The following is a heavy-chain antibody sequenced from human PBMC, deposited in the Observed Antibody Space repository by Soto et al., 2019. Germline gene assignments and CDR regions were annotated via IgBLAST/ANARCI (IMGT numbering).Heavy chain of an antibody. CDR3: ARVGFNWNDDYYGMDV. D-gene: IGHD1-20*01. J-gene: IGHJ6*02. V-gene: IGHV4-39*01. Sequence: PSETLSLTCTVSGGSISSSSYYWGWIRQPPGKGLEWIGSIYYSGSTYYNPSLKSRVTISVDTSKNQFSLKLSSVTAADTAVYYCARVGFNWNDDYYGMDVWGQGTTVTVS. CDR2: IYYSGST. CDR1: GGSISSSSYY.